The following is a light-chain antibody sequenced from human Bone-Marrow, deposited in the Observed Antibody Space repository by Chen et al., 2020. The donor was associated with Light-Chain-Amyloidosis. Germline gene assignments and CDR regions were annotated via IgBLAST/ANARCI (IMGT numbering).Light chain of an antibody. Sequence: SSVLTQPSSVSVAPGQTATLPCGGNNIGSRSVHWYQQTPGQAPLLVVYDDSDRPSGIPERLSGSNSGNTATLTSSRVEAGDEADYYCQVWDRSSDRPVFGGGTKLTVL. V-gene: IGLV3-21*02. J-gene: IGLJ3*02. CDR2: DDS. CDR3: QVWDRSSDRPV. CDR1: NIGSRS.